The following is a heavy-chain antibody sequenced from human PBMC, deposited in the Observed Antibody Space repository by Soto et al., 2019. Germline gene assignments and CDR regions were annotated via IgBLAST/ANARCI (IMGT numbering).Heavy chain of an antibody. CDR2: IYYSGST. CDR3: ARGLTTNWFDP. Sequence: SETLSLTCTVSGGSITNDYWSWIRQPPGKELEWIGYIYYSGSTNYNPSLRSRVTMSLDTSKNQFSLKLSSVTAAGTAFYYCARGLTTNWFDPWGQGTLVTVSS. J-gene: IGHJ5*02. V-gene: IGHV4-59*01. CDR1: GGSITNDY. D-gene: IGHD4-4*01.